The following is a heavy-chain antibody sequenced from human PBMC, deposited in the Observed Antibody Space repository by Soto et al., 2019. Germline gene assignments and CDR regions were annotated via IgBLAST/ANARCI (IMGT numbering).Heavy chain of an antibody. J-gene: IGHJ6*02. V-gene: IGHV1-58*01. CDR2: IVVGSGNT. CDR1: GFTFTSSA. Sequence: SVKVSCKASGFTFTSSAVQWVRQARGQRLEWIGWIVVGSGNTNYAQKFQERVTITRDMSTSTAYMELSSLRSEDTAVYYCARDCGKGYGMDVWGQGTTVTVSS. CDR3: ARDCGKGYGMDV.